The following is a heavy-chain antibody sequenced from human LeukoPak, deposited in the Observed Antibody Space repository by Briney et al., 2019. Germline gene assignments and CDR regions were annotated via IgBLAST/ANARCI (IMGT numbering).Heavy chain of an antibody. CDR1: GFTFDDYG. J-gene: IGHJ1*01. Sequence: GGSLRLSCAASGFTFDDYGMSWVRQAPGKGLEWVSGINWNGGSTGYADSVKGRFTISRDNAKNTLYLQMNSLRAEDTAVYYCAKDRAYYESSGYFGQLQHWGQGTLVTVSS. D-gene: IGHD3-22*01. CDR2: INWNGGST. V-gene: IGHV3-20*04. CDR3: AKDRAYYESSGYFGQLQH.